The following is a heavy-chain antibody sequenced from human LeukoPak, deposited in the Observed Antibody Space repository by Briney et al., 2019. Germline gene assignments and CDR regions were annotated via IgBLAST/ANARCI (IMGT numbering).Heavy chain of an antibody. CDR3: AREELVRDYYYYMDV. V-gene: IGHV3-23*01. J-gene: IGHJ6*03. CDR2: ISGSGGSI. CDR1: GFTFSGFA. Sequence: GGTLRLSCAASGFTFSGFAMSWIRQAPGKGLEWVSAISGSGGSIYYADSVKGRFTISRDNAKNSLYLQMNSLRAEDTAVYYCAREELVRDYYYYMDVWGKGTTVTVSS. D-gene: IGHD6-13*01.